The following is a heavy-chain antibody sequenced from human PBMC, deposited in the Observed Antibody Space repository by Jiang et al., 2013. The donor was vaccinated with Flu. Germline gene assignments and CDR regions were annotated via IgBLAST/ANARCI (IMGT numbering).Heavy chain of an antibody. D-gene: IGHD2-15*01. CDR1: GDSISSTSYY. Sequence: KPSETLSLTCTVSGDSISSTSYYWGWIRQPPGKGLEWIGSIYYPGGIYYDPSLKSRVTISVDTSKNQFSLKLSSVTAADTAIYYCGGAPTYCSSGNCWGYFDSWGQGPLVTVSS. CDR3: GGAPTYCSSGNCWGYFDS. CDR2: IYYPGGI. V-gene: IGHV4-39*01. J-gene: IGHJ4*02.